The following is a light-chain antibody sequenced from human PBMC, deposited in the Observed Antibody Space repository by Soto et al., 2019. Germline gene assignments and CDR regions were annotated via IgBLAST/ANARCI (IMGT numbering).Light chain of an antibody. V-gene: IGKV1-33*01. CDR1: QDIPNQ. Sequence: DIPITESPSSVSASVGDTVPITYQASQDIPNQLYLYQQKPGKAPNLLIHDASHFETCVPSTISGRRSGTYFTRTISNLKAERIAAYDWQKDDGVPKVGRGTKVD. CDR2: DAS. CDR3: QKDDGVPK. J-gene: IGKJ3*01.